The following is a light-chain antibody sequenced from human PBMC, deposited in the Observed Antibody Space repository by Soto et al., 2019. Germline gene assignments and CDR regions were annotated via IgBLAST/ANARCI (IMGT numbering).Light chain of an antibody. CDR1: QRLLYSSNNKNY. J-gene: IGKJ1*01. CDR2: WAS. CDR3: LQDYEAWT. V-gene: IGKV4-1*01. Sequence: LAAYQGEKATINCKSRQRLLYSSNNKNYVAWYQHKPGQPPKLLIYWASTRESGVPDRFTGSGSGTNFTPANSIVLADGVACYYGLQDYEAWTFGHGTKV.